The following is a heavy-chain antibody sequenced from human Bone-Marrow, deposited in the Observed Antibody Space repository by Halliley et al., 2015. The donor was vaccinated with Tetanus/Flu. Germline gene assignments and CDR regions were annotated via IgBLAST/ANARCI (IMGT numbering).Heavy chain of an antibody. CDR3: AGAGNNHYFDF. CDR1: GASISDYY. J-gene: IGHJ4*02. Sequence: TLSLTCTVSGASISDYYWSWIRQPPGKGLEWIGYIYYSGNTNYNPSLKSRITISADTSKNQFSLNLNSVTAADTAVYFCAGAGNNHYFDFWGRGTLVTVSS. CDR2: IYYSGNT. D-gene: IGHD1-20*01. V-gene: IGHV4-59*08.